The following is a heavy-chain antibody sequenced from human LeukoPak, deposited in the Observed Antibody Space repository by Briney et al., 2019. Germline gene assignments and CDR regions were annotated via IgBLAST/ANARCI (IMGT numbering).Heavy chain of an antibody. CDR1: GFTFSSYW. V-gene: IGHV3-7*01. J-gene: IGHJ3*02. CDR2: IKQEGSEK. CDR3: AREGIRYFDWQVWNDAFDI. Sequence: GGSLRLSCAASGFTFSSYWVSWVRQAPGNGLEWVANIKQEGSEKYYVDSVKGRFTISRDNATNSLYLQMNSLRAEDTAVYFCAREGIRYFDWQVWNDAFDIWGQGTMVTVSS. D-gene: IGHD3-9*01.